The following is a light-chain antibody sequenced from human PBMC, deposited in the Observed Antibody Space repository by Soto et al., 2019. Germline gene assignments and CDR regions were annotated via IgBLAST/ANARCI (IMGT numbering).Light chain of an antibody. V-gene: IGKV1-39*01. CDR2: AAS. J-gene: IGKJ4*01. Sequence: DLQLTQSPSSLSASVGDRVTITCRASQSISSYLNWYQQQPGKAPKLLISAASRLQSGVPSRFSGSGSGTDFTLTISSLQPEDFATYYCQQRYSTPLTFGGGTKVEIK. CDR3: QQRYSTPLT. CDR1: QSISSY.